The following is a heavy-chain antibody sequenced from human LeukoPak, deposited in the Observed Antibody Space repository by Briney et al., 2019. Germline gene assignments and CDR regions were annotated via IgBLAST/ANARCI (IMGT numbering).Heavy chain of an antibody. Sequence: PGGSLGLSCVASGFIFRNYAMSWVRQAPGKGLEWVSAISGSGGSTYYADSVKGRFTISRDNSKNTLYLQMNSLRAEDTAVYYCAREDYGEYYFDYWGQGTLVTVSS. J-gene: IGHJ4*02. CDR3: AREDYGEYYFDY. CDR2: ISGSGGST. CDR1: GFIFRNYA. D-gene: IGHD3-10*01. V-gene: IGHV3-23*01.